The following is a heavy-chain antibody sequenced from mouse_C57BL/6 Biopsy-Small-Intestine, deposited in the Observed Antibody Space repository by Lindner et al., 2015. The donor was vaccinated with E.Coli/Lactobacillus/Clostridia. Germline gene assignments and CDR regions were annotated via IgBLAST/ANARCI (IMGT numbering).Heavy chain of an antibody. CDR3: TRKGWLGYAMDY. CDR1: GYTFTVYW. J-gene: IGHJ4*01. CDR2: ILPGSDTT. Sequence: LQESGAELMKSGASVNLSCKATGYTFTVYWIDWVKQRPGHGLEWIGEILPGSDTTNFNEKFKAKASFTADISSNTAYMQLSNLTTEDSAIYYCTRKGWLGYAMDYWGQGTSVTVSS. V-gene: IGHV1-9*01. D-gene: IGHD3-3*01.